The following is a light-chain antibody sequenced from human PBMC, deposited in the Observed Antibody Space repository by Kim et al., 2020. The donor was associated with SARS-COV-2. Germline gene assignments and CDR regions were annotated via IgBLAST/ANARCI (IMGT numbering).Light chain of an antibody. CDR3: QVWDSRTVV. Sequence: SYELTQPLSVSVALGQTATIPCGGNNIENKNVHWYHQRPGQAPVLVTYRDKKRPSGIPERLSGSNSGNTATLTISRVEAGDEGDYYCQVWDSRTVVFGGGTQLTVL. CDR2: RDK. V-gene: IGLV3-9*01. CDR1: NIENKN. J-gene: IGLJ2*01.